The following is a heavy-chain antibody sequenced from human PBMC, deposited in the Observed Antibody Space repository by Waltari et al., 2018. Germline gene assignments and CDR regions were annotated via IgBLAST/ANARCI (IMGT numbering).Heavy chain of an antibody. CDR1: GGTFSSYA. CDR2: IIPSLSTA. D-gene: IGHD2-15*01. CDR3: ARIGGSYGPERKGDY. J-gene: IGHJ4*02. V-gene: IGHV1-69*01. Sequence: QVQLVQSGAEVKKPGSSVKVSCKASGGTFSSYAISWVRQAPGQGLECMGVIIPSLSTANYAQKCQGRGTIAADESTSTAYMELSSLRSEDTAVYYCARIGGSYGPERKGDYWGQGTLVTVSS.